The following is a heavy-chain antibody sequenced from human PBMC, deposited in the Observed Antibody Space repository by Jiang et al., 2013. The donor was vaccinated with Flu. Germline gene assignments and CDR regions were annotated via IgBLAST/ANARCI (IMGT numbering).Heavy chain of an antibody. Sequence: KPTQTLTLTCTFSGFSPSTSGVGVGWIRQPPGKALEWLALIYWDDDRRYNPSLQTRLTITKDTSKNEVVLTISNVDPVDTATYYCAHRRWREGSVLFDHWGQGTLVTVSS. D-gene: IGHD2-15*01. V-gene: IGHV2-5*02. CDR2: IYWDDDR. CDR3: AHRRWREGSVLFDH. CDR1: GFSPSTSGVG. J-gene: IGHJ4*02.